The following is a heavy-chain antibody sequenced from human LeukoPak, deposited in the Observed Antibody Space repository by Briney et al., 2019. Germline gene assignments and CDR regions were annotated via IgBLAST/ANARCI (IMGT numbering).Heavy chain of an antibody. Sequence: SETLSLTCTVSGGSICSGGYYWSWIRQHPGKGLEWIGYIYYSGSTYYNPSLKSRVTISVDTSKNQFSLKLSSVTAADTAVYYCARVGTDYGASVNWFDPWGQGTLVTVSS. CDR2: IYYSGST. CDR1: GGSICSGGYY. CDR3: ARVGTDYGASVNWFDP. D-gene: IGHD4/OR15-4a*01. V-gene: IGHV4-31*03. J-gene: IGHJ5*02.